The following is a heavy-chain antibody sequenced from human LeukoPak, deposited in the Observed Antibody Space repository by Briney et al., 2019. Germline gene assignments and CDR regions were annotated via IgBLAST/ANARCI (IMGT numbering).Heavy chain of an antibody. CDR1: GGSISSSSYY. CDR2: IYYSGST. Sequence: PSETLSLTCTVSGGSISSSSYYWGWIRQPPGKGLEWIGSIYYSGSTYYNPSLKSRVTISVDRSKNQFSLKLSSVTAADTAVYYCARAPSTGGVFFDYWGQGTLVTVSS. D-gene: IGHD5/OR15-5a*01. CDR3: ARAPSTGGVFFDY. J-gene: IGHJ4*02. V-gene: IGHV4-39*07.